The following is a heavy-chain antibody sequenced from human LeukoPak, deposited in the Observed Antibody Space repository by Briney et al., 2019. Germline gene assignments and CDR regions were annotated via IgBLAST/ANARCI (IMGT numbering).Heavy chain of an antibody. Sequence: SETLSLTCTVYGGSISSSSYYWGWIRQPPGKGLEWIGSVYHSGSTYYNPSLRSRVTIAADTSKNQFSLRLSSVTAADTAVYYCARDRGVLAWGQGTLVTVSS. CDR3: ARDRGVLA. J-gene: IGHJ5*02. D-gene: IGHD1-26*01. CDR1: GGSISSSSYY. V-gene: IGHV4-39*07. CDR2: VYHSGST.